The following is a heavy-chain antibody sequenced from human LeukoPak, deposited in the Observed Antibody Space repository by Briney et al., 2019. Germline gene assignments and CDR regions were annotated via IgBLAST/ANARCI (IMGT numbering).Heavy chain of an antibody. J-gene: IGHJ4*02. CDR1: GGSFSGYY. CDR3: ARSVWNYWRVVYFDY. V-gene: IGHV4-34*01. D-gene: IGHD1-7*01. CDR2: INHSGST. Sequence: SETLSLTCAVYGGSFSGYYWSWIRQPPGKGLEWIGEINHSGSTNYNPSLKSRVTISVDTSKNQFSLKLSSVTAADTAVYYCARSVWNYWRVVYFDYWGQGTLVTVSS.